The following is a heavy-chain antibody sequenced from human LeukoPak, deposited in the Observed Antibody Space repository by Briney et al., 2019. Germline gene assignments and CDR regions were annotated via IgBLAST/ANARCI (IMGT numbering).Heavy chain of an antibody. CDR1: GFTFSSYE. V-gene: IGHV3-48*03. D-gene: IGHD3-22*01. J-gene: IGHJ4*02. Sequence: GGSLRLSCAASGFTFSSYEMNWVRQAPGKGLEWVSYISSSGSTIYYADSVKGRFTISRDNAKNSLYLQMNSLRAEDTAVYYCATVTNYYDSSGPPDYWGQGTPVTVSS. CDR3: ATVTNYYDSSGPPDY. CDR2: ISSSGSTI.